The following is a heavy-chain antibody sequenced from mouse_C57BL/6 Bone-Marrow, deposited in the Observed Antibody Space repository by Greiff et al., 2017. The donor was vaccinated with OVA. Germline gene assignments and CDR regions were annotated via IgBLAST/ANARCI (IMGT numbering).Heavy chain of an antibody. V-gene: IGHV1-50*01. Sequence: VQLQQPGAELVKPGASVKLSCKASGYTFTSYWMQWVKQRPGQGLEWIGEIDPSDSYTNYNQKFKGKATLTVDTSSSTAYMQLSSLTSEDSAVYYCARRWYYGNYAGYAMDYWGQGTSVTVSS. CDR3: ARRWYYGNYAGYAMDY. J-gene: IGHJ4*01. CDR1: GYTFTSYW. D-gene: IGHD2-1*01. CDR2: IDPSDSYT.